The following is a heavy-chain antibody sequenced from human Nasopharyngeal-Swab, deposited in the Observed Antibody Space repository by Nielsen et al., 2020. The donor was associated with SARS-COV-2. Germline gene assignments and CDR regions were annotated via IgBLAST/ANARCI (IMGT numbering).Heavy chain of an antibody. CDR3: ARDPGRWVRGVYY. CDR2: ISSSGSYI. V-gene: IGHV3-21*01. CDR1: GFTFSSYS. J-gene: IGHJ4*02. Sequence: GESLKISCAASGFTFSSYSMNWVRQAPGKGLEWVSSISSSGSYIYYADSVKGRFTISRDNAKNSLYLQMNSLRAEDTAVYYCARDPGRWVRGVYYWGQGTLVTVSS. D-gene: IGHD3-10*01.